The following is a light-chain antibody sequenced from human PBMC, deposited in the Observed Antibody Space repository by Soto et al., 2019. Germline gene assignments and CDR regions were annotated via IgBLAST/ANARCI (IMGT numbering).Light chain of an antibody. J-gene: IGLJ2*01. CDR2: EVS. CDR3: SSFAGGKNLI. CDR1: SSDVGGYNF. Sequence: QSALTQPPSASGSPGQSVTISCTGTSSDVGGYNFVSWYQQHPGKAPKLLIYEVSKRPSGVPDRFSGSKSDNTASLTVSGLQAEDEADYYCSSFAGGKNLIFGGGTKLTVL. V-gene: IGLV2-8*01.